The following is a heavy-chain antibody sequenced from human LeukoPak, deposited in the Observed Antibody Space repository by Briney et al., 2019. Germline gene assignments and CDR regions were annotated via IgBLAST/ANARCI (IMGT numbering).Heavy chain of an antibody. D-gene: IGHD2-2*01. CDR1: GGSISSSSYY. J-gene: IGHJ6*03. Sequence: SETLSLTCTVSGGSISSSSYYWGWIRQPPGEGLEWIGSISYSGGTYYNPSLKSRVSISVDTSKNQFSLKLSSVTAADTAVYYCARVRGIVVVPAGERSPNYYYYYYMDVWGKGTTVTVSS. CDR2: ISYSGGT. CDR3: ARVRGIVVVPAGERSPNYYYYYYMDV. V-gene: IGHV4-39*07.